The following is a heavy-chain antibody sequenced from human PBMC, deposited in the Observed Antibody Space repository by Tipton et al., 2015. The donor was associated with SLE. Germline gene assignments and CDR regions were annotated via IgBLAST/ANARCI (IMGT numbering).Heavy chain of an antibody. V-gene: IGHV4-34*01. J-gene: IGHJ6*03. CDR2: INHSGRT. Sequence: TLSLTCAVYGGSFSGYYWSWIRQPPGRGLEWIGEINHSGRTNYKSSLKSRVTISVDTSKNQFSLKLSSVTAADTAVYYCARGGGIRFLEWDYYYMDVWGKGTTVTVSS. D-gene: IGHD3-3*01. CDR3: ARGGGIRFLEWDYYYMDV. CDR1: GGSFSGYY.